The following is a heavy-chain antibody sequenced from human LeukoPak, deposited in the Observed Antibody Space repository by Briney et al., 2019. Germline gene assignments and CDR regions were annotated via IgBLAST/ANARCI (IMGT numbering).Heavy chain of an antibody. CDR2: IYPGDSDT. D-gene: IGHD2-2*01. CDR1: GHSFTSYW. CDR3: ARQYQLLENWFDP. J-gene: IGHJ5*02. V-gene: IGHV5-51*01. Sequence: KHGESLQISCKGSGHSFTSYWIGWVRQLPGKGLEWMGIIYPGDSDTRYSPSFQGQVTISADKSICTAYLQWSSPKASDTAMYYCARQYQLLENWFDPWGQGTLVTVSS.